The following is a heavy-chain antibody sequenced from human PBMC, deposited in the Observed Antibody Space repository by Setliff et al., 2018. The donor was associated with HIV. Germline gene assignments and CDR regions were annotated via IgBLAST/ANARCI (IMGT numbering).Heavy chain of an antibody. D-gene: IGHD3-3*01. CDR3: ARDRGLAYNFWSGCPTHYNWFDP. Sequence: PGGSLRLSCAASGFMFGVDWMSWVRQTPGEGLEWVASVTPDGGDKYYANSMRGRFTISRDNGKNAVYLQMNSLTAEDTALYYCARDRGLAYNFWSGCPTHYNWFDPCGQGTLVTVSS. CDR2: VTPDGGDK. J-gene: IGHJ5*02. CDR1: GFMFGVDW. V-gene: IGHV3-7*01.